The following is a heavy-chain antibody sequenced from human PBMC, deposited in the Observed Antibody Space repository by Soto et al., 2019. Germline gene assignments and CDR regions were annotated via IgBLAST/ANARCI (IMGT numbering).Heavy chain of an antibody. CDR2: IRSKAYGGTT. CDR3: TRDTPCYCSSGSCWGRDDYYYGMDV. Sequence: PGGSLRLSCTASGFTFGDYAMSWVRQAPGKGLEWVGFIRSKAYGGTTEYAASVKGRFTISRDDSKSIAYLQMNSLKTEDTAVYYCTRDTPCYCSSGSCWGRDDYYYGMDVWGQGTTVTVSS. CDR1: GFTFGDYA. V-gene: IGHV3-49*04. D-gene: IGHD2-15*01. J-gene: IGHJ6*02.